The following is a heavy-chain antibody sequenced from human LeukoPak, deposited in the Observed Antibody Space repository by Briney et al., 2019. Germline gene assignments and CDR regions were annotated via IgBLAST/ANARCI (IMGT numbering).Heavy chain of an antibody. CDR2: IHKDGKNT. CDR1: GFTFSTYW. D-gene: IGHD3-10*01. CDR3: AREAPGSDNYYSDF. V-gene: IGHV3-74*03. Sequence: PGGSLRLSCAASGFTFSTYWMQWVRQAPGKGPVWVSRIHKDGKNTKYADSVEGRFTISRDNGKTTLYLQMNSLRAEDTAVYYCAREAPGSDNYYSDFWGQGTLVTVSS. J-gene: IGHJ4*02.